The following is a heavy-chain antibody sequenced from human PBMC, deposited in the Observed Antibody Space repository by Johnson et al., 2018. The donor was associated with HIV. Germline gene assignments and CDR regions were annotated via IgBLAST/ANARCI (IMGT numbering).Heavy chain of an antibody. CDR2: IRYDGSNK. Sequence: QVQLVESGGGVVQPGRSLRLSCVASGFTFSSYAMHWVRQAPGKGLEWVAFIRYDGSNKYYADSVKGRFTISRDNARNTLYLQLNSLVAEDTAVYYCARGNGGGFDLWGQGTTVTVSS. D-gene: IGHD3-16*01. CDR1: GFTFSSYA. CDR3: ARGNGGGFDL. V-gene: IGHV3-33*08. J-gene: IGHJ3*01.